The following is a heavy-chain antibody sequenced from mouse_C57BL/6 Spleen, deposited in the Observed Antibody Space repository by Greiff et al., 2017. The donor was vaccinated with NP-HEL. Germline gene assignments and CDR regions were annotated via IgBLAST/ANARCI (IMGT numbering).Heavy chain of an antibody. D-gene: IGHD4-1*01. J-gene: IGHJ4*01. Sequence: VKLQQSGAELVKPGASVKMSCKASGYTFTSYWITWVKQRPGQGLEWIGDIYPGSGSTNYNEKFKSKATLTVDTSSSTAYMQLSSLTSEDSAVYYCARGNWENAMDYWGQGTSVTVSS. V-gene: IGHV1-55*01. CDR2: IYPGSGST. CDR3: ARGNWENAMDY. CDR1: GYTFTSYW.